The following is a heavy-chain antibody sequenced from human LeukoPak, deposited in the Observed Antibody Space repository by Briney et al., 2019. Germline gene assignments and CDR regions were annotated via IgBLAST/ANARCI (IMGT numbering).Heavy chain of an antibody. CDR1: EFTFSSYA. J-gene: IGHJ4*02. V-gene: IGHV3-23*01. CDR2: ISGGGGNT. CDR3: AKDQGMHYYDSGSPDY. D-gene: IGHD3-10*01. Sequence: GGSLRLSCAASEFTFSSYAMSWVRQAPGKGLEWVSSISGGGGNTYYADSVKGRFTISRDNSKNTLYLQMNSLRAEDTAVYYCAKDQGMHYYDSGSPDYRGQGTLVTVSS.